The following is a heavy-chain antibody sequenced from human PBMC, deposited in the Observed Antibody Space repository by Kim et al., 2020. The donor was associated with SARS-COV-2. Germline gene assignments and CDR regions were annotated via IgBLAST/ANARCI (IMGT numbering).Heavy chain of an antibody. CDR2: IYHSGST. CDR3: ARDGFDFWSGYYKGAWWFDP. J-gene: IGHJ5*02. CDR1: GGSISSSNW. Sequence: SETLSLTCAVSGGSISSSNWWSWVRQPPGKGLEWIGEIYHSGSTNYNPSLKSRVTISVDKSKNQFSLKLSSVTAADTAVYYCARDGFDFWSGYYKGAWWFDPWGQGTLVTVSS. V-gene: IGHV4-4*02. D-gene: IGHD3-3*01.